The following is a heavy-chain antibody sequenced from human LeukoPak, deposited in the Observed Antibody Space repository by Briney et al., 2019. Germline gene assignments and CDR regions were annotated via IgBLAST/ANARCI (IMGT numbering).Heavy chain of an antibody. CDR3: ARDLERRVDIVATIKD. V-gene: IGHV1-69*04. D-gene: IGHD5-12*01. CDR1: GGTFSSYA. CDR2: VIPILGIA. Sequence: SVKVSCKASGGTFSSYAISWVRQAPGQGLEWMGRVIPILGIANYAQKFQGRVTITADKSTSTAYMELSSLRSEDTAVYYCARDLERRVDIVATIKDWGQGTLVTVSS. J-gene: IGHJ4*02.